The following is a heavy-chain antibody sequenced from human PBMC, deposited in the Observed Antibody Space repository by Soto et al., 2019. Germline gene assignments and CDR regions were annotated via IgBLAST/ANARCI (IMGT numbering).Heavy chain of an antibody. CDR3: ARMATFGSLNWFDP. D-gene: IGHD3-16*01. J-gene: IGHJ5*02. CDR2: MNPGSGDT. Sequence: GASVKVSCKASGYSFTNNDVTWVRQATGQGLEWMGWMNPGSGDTGYAQKFQGRVTMTRDISIATAYMELSSLRSDDTAIYYCARMATFGSLNWFDPWGQGTQVTGLL. V-gene: IGHV1-8*01. CDR1: GYSFTNND.